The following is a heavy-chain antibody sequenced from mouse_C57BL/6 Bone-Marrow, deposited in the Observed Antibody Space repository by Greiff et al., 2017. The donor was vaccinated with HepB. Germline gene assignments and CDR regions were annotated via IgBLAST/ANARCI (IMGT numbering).Heavy chain of an antibody. CDR1: GYTFTSYW. Sequence: VQLQQPGAELVKPGASVKLSCKASGYTFTSYWMHWVKQRPGRGLEWIGRIDPNSGGTKYNEKFKSKATLTVDKPSSTAYMKLSSLTSEDSAVYYCARGVYSNSYAMDYWGQGTSVTVSS. V-gene: IGHV1-72*01. CDR2: IDPNSGGT. D-gene: IGHD2-5*01. J-gene: IGHJ4*01. CDR3: ARGVYSNSYAMDY.